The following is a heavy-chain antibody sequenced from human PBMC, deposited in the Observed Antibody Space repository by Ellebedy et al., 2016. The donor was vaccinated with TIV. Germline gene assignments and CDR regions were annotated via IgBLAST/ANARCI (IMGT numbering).Heavy chain of an antibody. V-gene: IGHV2-26*01. CDR3: ARINRGLRGFNY. Sequence: ETLSLTCTVSGGSIRSSSYYWGWIRQPPGKALEWLAHIFSNDEKSYSTSLKSRLTISKDTSKSQVVLTMTNMDPVDTATYYCARINRGLRGFNYWGQGTLVTVSS. CDR1: GGSIRSSSYY. J-gene: IGHJ4*02. D-gene: IGHD1-14*01. CDR2: IFSNDEK.